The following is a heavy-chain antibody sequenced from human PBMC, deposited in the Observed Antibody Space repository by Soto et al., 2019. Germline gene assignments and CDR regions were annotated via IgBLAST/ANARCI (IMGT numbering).Heavy chain of an antibody. J-gene: IGHJ4*02. CDR2: ISSSGSTI. CDR1: GFTFSDYY. Sequence: QVQLVESGGGLVKPGGSLRLSCAASGFTFSDYYMSWIRQAPGTGLEWVSYISSSGSTIYYADSVKGRFTISRDNAKNSLYLQMNSLRAEDTAMYYCARGMITVGGCIVHSEYYFDYWGQGNLGNVSS. CDR3: ARGMITVGGCIVHSEYYFDY. D-gene: IGHD3-16*02. V-gene: IGHV3-11*01.